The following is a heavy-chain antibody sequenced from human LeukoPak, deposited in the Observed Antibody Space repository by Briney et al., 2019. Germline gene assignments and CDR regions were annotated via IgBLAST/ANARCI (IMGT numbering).Heavy chain of an antibody. J-gene: IGHJ5*02. CDR1: GGSISSSSYY. V-gene: IGHV4-39*01. D-gene: IGHD3-22*01. CDR3: ARQSSLDSSGYWRNNWFDP. CDR2: IYYSGST. Sequence: SETLSLTCTVSGGSISSSSYYWGWIRQPPGKGLEWIGSIYYSGSTYYNPSLKSRVTISVDTSKNQFSLKLSSVTAADTAVYYCARQSSLDSSGYWRNNWFDPWGQGTLVTVSS.